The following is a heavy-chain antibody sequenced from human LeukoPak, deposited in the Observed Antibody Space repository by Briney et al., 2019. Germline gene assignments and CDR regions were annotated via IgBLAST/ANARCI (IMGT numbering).Heavy chain of an antibody. CDR3: ARATPSTVTTWDFDY. CDR1: GYTFTSYA. J-gene: IGHJ4*02. V-gene: IGHV7-4-1*02. CDR2: INTNTRNP. Sequence: ASVKVSCKASGYTFTSYAMNWVRQAPGQGLEWMGWINTNTRNPTYAQGFTGRFVFSLDTSVSTAYLQISSLKAEDTAVYYCARATPSTVTTWDFDYWGQGALVTVSS. D-gene: IGHD4-17*01.